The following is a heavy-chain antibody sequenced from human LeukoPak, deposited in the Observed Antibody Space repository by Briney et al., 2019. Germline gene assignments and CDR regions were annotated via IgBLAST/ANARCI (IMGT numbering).Heavy chain of an antibody. CDR2: INSDGGTT. J-gene: IGHJ4*02. Sequence: GGSLRLSCGASGFTFGTYWMHWVRQAPGKGLVWVSGINSDGGTTTYADSVKGRFTISRDNAKNSLYLQMNSLRAEDTALYYCAKDIGYSYGIYDYWGQGTLVTVSS. CDR3: AKDIGYSYGIYDY. D-gene: IGHD5-18*01. V-gene: IGHV3-74*01. CDR1: GFTFGTYW.